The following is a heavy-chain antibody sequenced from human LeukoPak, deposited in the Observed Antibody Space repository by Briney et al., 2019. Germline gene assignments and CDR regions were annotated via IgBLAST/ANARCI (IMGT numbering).Heavy chain of an antibody. D-gene: IGHD6-13*01. J-gene: IGHJ1*01. CDR3: AKESGSRSYGAYFPH. Sequence: GGSLRLACAASGFTFSSHGMQWVRQAPGKGLEWVAVISYDGSTKYYADSVKGRFTISRDNSKSTLYLQMNSLRAEDTAVYYCAKESGSRSYGAYFPHWGQGTLVTVSS. CDR2: ISYDGSTK. CDR1: GFTFSSHG. V-gene: IGHV3-30*18.